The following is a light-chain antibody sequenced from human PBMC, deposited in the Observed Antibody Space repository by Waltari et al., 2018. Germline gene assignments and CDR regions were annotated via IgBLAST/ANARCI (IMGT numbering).Light chain of an antibody. Sequence: QSVLTQPPSVSGAPGQRVTISCTGRGSNIGAGYDVHWDQQRPGEAPKLLIYGVNTRPLGVPDRFSSSQSGTSASLAIRGLQAEDEADYYCQSYDPSLSVVFGGGTKLTVV. V-gene: IGLV1-40*01. CDR1: GSNIGAGYD. CDR2: GVN. CDR3: QSYDPSLSVV. J-gene: IGLJ2*01.